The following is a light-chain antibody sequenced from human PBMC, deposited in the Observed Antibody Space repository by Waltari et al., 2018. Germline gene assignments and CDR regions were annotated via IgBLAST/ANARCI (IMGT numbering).Light chain of an antibody. CDR1: SLTSHH. CDR2: DKS. CDR3: YSRDSSGNHL. Sequence: SSELTQGPAVSVALGQTVRITCQGDSLTSHHAIWYQQKPGQAPVLVICDKSNRPSGIPDRFSGSSSGNTASLTITGAQAEDEADYYCYSRDSSGNHLFGGGTKLTVL. V-gene: IGLV3-19*01. J-gene: IGLJ3*02.